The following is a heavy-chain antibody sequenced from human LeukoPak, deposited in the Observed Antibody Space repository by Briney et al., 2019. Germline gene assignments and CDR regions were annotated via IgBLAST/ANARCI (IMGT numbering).Heavy chain of an antibody. CDR1: GYTFTGYY. Sequence: GASVKVSCKASGYTFTGYYMHWVRQAPGQGLEWMGWINPNSGGTNYAQKFQGRVTMTRDTSISTAYMELSRLRSDDTAVYYCARRMATNGIDFDYWGQGTLVTVSS. V-gene: IGHV1-2*02. CDR3: ARRMATNGIDFDY. CDR2: INPNSGGT. J-gene: IGHJ4*02. D-gene: IGHD5-24*01.